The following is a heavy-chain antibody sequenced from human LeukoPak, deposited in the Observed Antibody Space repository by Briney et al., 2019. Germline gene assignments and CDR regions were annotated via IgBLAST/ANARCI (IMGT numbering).Heavy chain of an antibody. CDR3: ARDQGYYGDYDWFDP. V-gene: IGHV3-30*19. J-gene: IGHJ5*02. CDR1: GFRFSDYG. CDR2: ISYDGSNK. Sequence: PGGSLRLSCVASGFRFSDYGMQWVRQAPGKGLEWVAVISYDGSNKYYADSVKGRFTISRDNSKNTLYLQMNSLRAEDTAVYYCARDQGYYGDYDWFDPWGQGTLVTVSS. D-gene: IGHD4-17*01.